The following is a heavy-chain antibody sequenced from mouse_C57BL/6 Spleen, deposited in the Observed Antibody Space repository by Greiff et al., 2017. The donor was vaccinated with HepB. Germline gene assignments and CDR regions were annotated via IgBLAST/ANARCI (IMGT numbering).Heavy chain of an antibody. J-gene: IGHJ3*01. CDR3: AREIYYGSSYVFAY. CDR2: INPNNGGT. CDR1: GYTFTDYN. Sequence: EVQLQQSGPELVKPGASVKMSCKASGYTFTDYNMHWVKQSHGKSLEWIGYINPNNGGTSYNQKFKGKATLTVNKSSSTAYMELRSLTSEDSAVYYCAREIYYGSSYVFAYWGQGTLVTVSA. V-gene: IGHV1-22*01. D-gene: IGHD1-1*01.